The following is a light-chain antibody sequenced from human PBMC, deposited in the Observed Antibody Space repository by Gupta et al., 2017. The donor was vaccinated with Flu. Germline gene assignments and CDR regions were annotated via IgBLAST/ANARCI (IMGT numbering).Light chain of an antibody. CDR3: MQALQTPRT. CDR1: QSLLHRNGYNY. Sequence: VTPGEPAAIACRSSQSLLHRNGYNYLDWYLQKPGQAPQLLIYLGSNRASGVPDRFSGSGSGTDFTLKISRVEAEDVGVYYCMQALQTPRTFGQGTKLEIK. V-gene: IGKV2-28*01. CDR2: LGS. J-gene: IGKJ2*01.